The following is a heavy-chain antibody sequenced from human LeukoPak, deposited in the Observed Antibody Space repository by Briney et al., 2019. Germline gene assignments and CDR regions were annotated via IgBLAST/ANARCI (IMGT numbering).Heavy chain of an antibody. CDR3: ARDLRVDFWSGYFDY. V-gene: IGHV3-21*01. Sequence: GGSLRLSCAASGFTFSSYSMNWVRQAPGKGLEWVSSISSGSSYIYYADSVKGRFTISRDNSKNTLYLQMNSLRAEDTAVYYCARDLRVDFWSGYFDYWGQGTLVTVSS. J-gene: IGHJ4*02. CDR2: ISSGSSYI. CDR1: GFTFSSYS. D-gene: IGHD3-3*01.